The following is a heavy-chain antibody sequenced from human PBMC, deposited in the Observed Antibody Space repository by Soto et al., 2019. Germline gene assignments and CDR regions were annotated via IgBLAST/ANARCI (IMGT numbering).Heavy chain of an antibody. CDR2: IWHDGGNK. CDR3: AKDSPVGVPLLRDLHD. Sequence: PGGSLRLSCAASGFTFSSYGMHWVRQAPGKGLEWVAFIWHDGGNKFYAESVTGWFTISRDNSKNTVYLQMNSLRAEDTAVYYCAKDSPVGVPLLRDLHDWGQGTLVTVSS. V-gene: IGHV3-30*02. J-gene: IGHJ1*01. CDR1: GFTFSSYG. D-gene: IGHD3-9*01.